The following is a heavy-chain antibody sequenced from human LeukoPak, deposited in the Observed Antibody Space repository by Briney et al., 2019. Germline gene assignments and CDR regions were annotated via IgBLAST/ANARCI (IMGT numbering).Heavy chain of an antibody. CDR2: INPSGGST. CDR3: ARDQNLTYYYDSSPRGPDY. D-gene: IGHD3-22*01. CDR1: GYTFTSYY. V-gene: IGHV1-46*01. Sequence: ASVKVSSKASGYTFTSYYMHWVRQAPGQGLEWMGIINPSGGSTSYAQKFQGRVTMTRDTSTSTVYMELSSLRSEDTAVYYCARDQNLTYYYDSSPRGPDYWGQGTLVTVSS. J-gene: IGHJ4*02.